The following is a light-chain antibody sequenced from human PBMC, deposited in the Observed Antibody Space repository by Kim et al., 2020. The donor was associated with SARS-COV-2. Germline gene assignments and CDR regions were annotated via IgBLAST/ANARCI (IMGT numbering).Light chain of an antibody. CDR1: QGIANY. J-gene: IGKJ1*01. CDR2: YVS. CDR3: QKCNRAPWA. Sequence: DILMTQSPSSLSASVGDRVTITCRASQGIANYLAWYQQKTGKVPRLLMNYVSTLQPGVPSRFSGSGSGTYFTLTISSLQPEDVATYYCQKCNRAPWAFGQGTKVDIK. V-gene: IGKV1-27*01.